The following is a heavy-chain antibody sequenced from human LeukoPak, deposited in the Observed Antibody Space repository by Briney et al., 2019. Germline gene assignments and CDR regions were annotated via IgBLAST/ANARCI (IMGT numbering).Heavy chain of an antibody. J-gene: IGHJ4*02. CDR3: AKNSLSNRLRYFDY. Sequence: GGSLRLSCAASGFTFSSYWMSWVRQAPGKGLEWVANIKQDGSEKYYVDSVKGRFTISRDNSKNTLFLQMNSLRAEDTAVYYCAKNSLSNRLRYFDYWGQGTLVTVSS. D-gene: IGHD2/OR15-2a*01. CDR2: IKQDGSEK. CDR1: GFTFSSYW. V-gene: IGHV3-7*01.